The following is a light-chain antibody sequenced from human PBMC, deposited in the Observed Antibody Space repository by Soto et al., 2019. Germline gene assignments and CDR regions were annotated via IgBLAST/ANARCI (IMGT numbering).Light chain of an antibody. CDR3: ASWDDRLGAVI. Sequence: QAVVTQPPSASGTPGQKVFISCSGSSSNIGGTNYAYWYQQLPGAAPKLLMHSNNLRPSGVPERISGSKFGTAASLAISGLLSEDEAVYYCASWDDRLGAVIFGGGTKVTVL. CDR2: SNN. CDR1: SSNIGGTNY. V-gene: IGLV1-47*02. J-gene: IGLJ2*01.